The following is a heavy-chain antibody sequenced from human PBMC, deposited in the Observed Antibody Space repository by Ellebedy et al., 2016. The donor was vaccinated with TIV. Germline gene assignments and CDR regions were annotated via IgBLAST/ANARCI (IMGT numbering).Heavy chain of an antibody. CDR1: GGSFSGYY. CDR2: INHSGST. CDR3: ARRPRMSYCSSTSCYPLFDY. J-gene: IGHJ4*02. V-gene: IGHV4-34*01. D-gene: IGHD2-2*01. Sequence: SETLSLTXAVYGGSFSGYYWSWIRQPPGKGLEWIGEINHSGSTNYNPSLKSRVTISVDTSKNQFSLKLSSVTAADTAVYYCARRPRMSYCSSTSCYPLFDYWGQGTLVTVSS.